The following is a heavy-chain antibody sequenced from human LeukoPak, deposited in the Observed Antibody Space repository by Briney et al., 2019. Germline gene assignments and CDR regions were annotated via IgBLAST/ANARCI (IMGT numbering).Heavy chain of an antibody. D-gene: IGHD2-15*01. CDR3: ARHYCTGGSCYRSDY. CDR1: GGSISSSSYS. Sequence: SETLSLTCTVSGGSISSSSYSWGWIRQPPGKGLEWIGSIYYSGSTYYNPSLKSRVTISVDTSKNQFSLKLTSVTAADTAVYYCARHYCTGGSCYRSDYWGQGTLVTVSS. V-gene: IGHV4-39*01. J-gene: IGHJ4*02. CDR2: IYYSGST.